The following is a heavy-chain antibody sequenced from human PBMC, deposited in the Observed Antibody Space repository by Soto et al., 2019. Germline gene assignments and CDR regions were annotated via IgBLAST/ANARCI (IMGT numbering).Heavy chain of an antibody. CDR3: ARIEAAAGILDY. V-gene: IGHV1-18*01. CDR1: GYTFTSCG. J-gene: IGHJ4*02. CDR2: ISAYNGNT. Sequence: ASVKVSCKASGYTFTSCGISWVRQAPGQGLEWMGWISAYNGNTNYAQKLQGRVTMTTDTSTSTAYMELRSLRSDDTAVYYCARIEAAAGILDYWGQGTLVTVSS. D-gene: IGHD6-13*01.